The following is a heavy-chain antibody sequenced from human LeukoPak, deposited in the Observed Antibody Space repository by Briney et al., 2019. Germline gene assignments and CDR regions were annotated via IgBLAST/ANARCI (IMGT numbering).Heavy chain of an antibody. J-gene: IGHJ6*03. CDR1: GFTFSSYG. Sequence: GGSLRLSCAASGFTFSSYGMHWVRQAPGKGLEWVAVIWYDGSNKYYADSVKGRFTISRDNSKNTLYLQMNSLRAEDMAVYYCAKAPYYDFWSGYSRPDNYYYYYYMDVWGKGTTVTVSS. V-gene: IGHV3-33*06. D-gene: IGHD3-3*01. CDR3: AKAPYYDFWSGYSRPDNYYYYYYMDV. CDR2: IWYDGSNK.